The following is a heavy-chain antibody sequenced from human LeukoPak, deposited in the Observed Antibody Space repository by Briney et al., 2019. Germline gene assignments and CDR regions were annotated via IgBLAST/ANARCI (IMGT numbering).Heavy chain of an antibody. Sequence: ASVKVSCKASGYTFTGYYMHWVRQAPGQGLEWMGWINPNSGGTNYAQKFQGKVTMTRDTSISTAYMELSRLRSDDTAVYYCASVTPRLSQGPYYYYMDVWGKGTTVTVSS. J-gene: IGHJ6*03. D-gene: IGHD6-25*01. V-gene: IGHV1-2*02. CDR1: GYTFTGYY. CDR2: INPNSGGT. CDR3: ASVTPRLSQGPYYYYMDV.